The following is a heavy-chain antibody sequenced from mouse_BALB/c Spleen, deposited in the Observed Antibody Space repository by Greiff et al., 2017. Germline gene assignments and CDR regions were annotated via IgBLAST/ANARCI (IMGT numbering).Heavy chain of an antibody. CDR2: INPSSGYT. CDR1: GYTFTSYT. Sequence: VQLQQSAAELARPGASVKMSCKASGYTFTSYTMHWVKQRPGQGLEWIGYINPSSGYTEYNQKFKDKTTLTADKSSSTAYMQLSSLTSEDSAVYYCATMVTTLYYYAMDYWGQGTSVTVSS. CDR3: ATMVTTLYYYAMDY. V-gene: IGHV1-4*02. J-gene: IGHJ4*01. D-gene: IGHD2-2*01.